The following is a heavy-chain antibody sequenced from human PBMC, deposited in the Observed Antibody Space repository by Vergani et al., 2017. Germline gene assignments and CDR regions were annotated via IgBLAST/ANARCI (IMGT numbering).Heavy chain of an antibody. D-gene: IGHD6-13*01. CDR2: INHSGST. V-gene: IGHV4-61*01. CDR1: GGSVSSGSYY. Sequence: QVQLQESGPGLVKPSETLSLTCTVSGGSVSSGSYYWSWIRQPXGKGLDWIGEINHSGSTNYNPSLNDRVTISVDTSKNQFSLRLSSVTAADTAVDYCARVSLPGIAAAGRYYYYYMDVWGKGTTVTVSS. J-gene: IGHJ6*03. CDR3: ARVSLPGIAAAGRYYYYYMDV.